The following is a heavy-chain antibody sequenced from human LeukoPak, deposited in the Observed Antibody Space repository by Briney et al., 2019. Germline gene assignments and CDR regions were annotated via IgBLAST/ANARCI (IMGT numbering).Heavy chain of an antibody. CDR1: GGSISSYY. CDR3: AREVYYDILTGYTTFGWFDP. D-gene: IGHD3-9*01. Sequence: PSETLSLTCTVPGGSISSYYWSWIRQPAGKVLEWIGRIYTSGSTNYNPSLKSRVTMSVDTSKNQFSLKLSSVTAADTAVYYCAREVYYDILTGYTTFGWFDPWGQGTLVTVSS. V-gene: IGHV4-4*07. J-gene: IGHJ5*02. CDR2: IYTSGST.